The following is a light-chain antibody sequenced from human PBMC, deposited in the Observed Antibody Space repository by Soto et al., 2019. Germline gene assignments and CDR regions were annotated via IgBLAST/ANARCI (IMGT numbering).Light chain of an antibody. J-gene: IGKJ1*01. CDR2: DAS. V-gene: IGKV1-5*01. CDR1: QSISGW. CDR3: QQYYSYPWT. Sequence: DIQLTHSPCVRSASVGEGVTITCLASQSISGWLAWYQQKPGKPPKLLIYDASSLEGGVPSRFSGSGSGTEFTLTISSLQPDDFATYYCQQYYSYPWTFGQGTKVDIK.